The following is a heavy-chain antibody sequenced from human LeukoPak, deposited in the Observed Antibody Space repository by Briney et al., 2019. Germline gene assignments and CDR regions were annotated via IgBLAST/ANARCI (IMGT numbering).Heavy chain of an antibody. J-gene: IGHJ4*02. V-gene: IGHV3-64*04. D-gene: IGHD3-16*02. Sequence: GGSLRLSCSASGFTFSSYAMHWVRQAPGKGLEYVSAISSNGGSTYYADSVKGRFTISRDNSKNTLYLQMNSLRAEDTAVYYCAKDNYDYVWGSYRYSGLPNFDYWGQGTLVTVSS. CDR3: AKDNYDYVWGSYRYSGLPNFDY. CDR1: GFTFSSYA. CDR2: ISSNGGST.